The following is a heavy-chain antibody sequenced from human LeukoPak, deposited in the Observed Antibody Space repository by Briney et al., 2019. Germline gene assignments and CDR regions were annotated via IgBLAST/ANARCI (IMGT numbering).Heavy chain of an antibody. CDR2: IYYSGST. CDR1: GGSISSGDYY. J-gene: IGHJ4*02. Sequence: SETLSLTCTVSGGSISSGDYYWSWIRQPPGKGLEWIGYIYYSGSTFHYNPSLKSRITISIDTSKNQFSLRLSSVTAADTAVYYCARLGDIQLWYHDYWGQGTLVTVSS. D-gene: IGHD5-18*01. CDR3: ARLGDIQLWYHDY. V-gene: IGHV4-30-4*08.